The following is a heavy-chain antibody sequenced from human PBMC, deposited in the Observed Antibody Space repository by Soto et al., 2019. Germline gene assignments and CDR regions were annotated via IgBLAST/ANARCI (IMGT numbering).Heavy chain of an antibody. CDR1: GGSFSGYY. D-gene: IGHD2-15*01. Sequence: SDTLSLTCAVSGGSFSGYYWSWIRQPPGKGLEWIGEINHSGSTNYNPSLKSRVTISVDTSKNQFSLKLSSVTAADTAVYYCAADIVVVVAATGRPSNWFDPWGQGTLVTVSS. V-gene: IGHV4-34*01. CDR2: INHSGST. CDR3: AADIVVVVAATGRPSNWFDP. J-gene: IGHJ5*02.